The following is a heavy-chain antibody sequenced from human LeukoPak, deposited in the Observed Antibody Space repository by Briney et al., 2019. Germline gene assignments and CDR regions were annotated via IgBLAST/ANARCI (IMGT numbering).Heavy chain of an antibody. CDR3: ANPWKIPDTDFPFDY. V-gene: IGHV3-23*01. CDR1: GFTFSSYA. D-gene: IGHD1-1*01. Sequence: PGGSLRLSCAASGFTFSSYAMTWVRQAPGKGLEWVSSISGSGALTYYADSVKGRFTISRDNSKNTLYLQMNSLRAEDTAIYYCANPWKIPDTDFPFDYWGQGTRVTVSS. J-gene: IGHJ4*02. CDR2: ISGSGALT.